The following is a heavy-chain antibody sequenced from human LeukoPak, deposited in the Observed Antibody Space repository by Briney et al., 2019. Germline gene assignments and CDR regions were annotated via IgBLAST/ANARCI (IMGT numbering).Heavy chain of an antibody. Sequence: GGSLRLSCVASGFTFNTYAMHWVRQAPGKGLEWVSVSYSSGSYVQYADSVKGRFTVSRDNAKSSLFLEMNSLRPEDTALYFCARDRKYYLDHWGQGVLVTVSS. V-gene: IGHV3-21*06. J-gene: IGHJ4*02. CDR1: GFTFNTYA. CDR3: ARDRKYYLDH. CDR2: SYSSGSYV.